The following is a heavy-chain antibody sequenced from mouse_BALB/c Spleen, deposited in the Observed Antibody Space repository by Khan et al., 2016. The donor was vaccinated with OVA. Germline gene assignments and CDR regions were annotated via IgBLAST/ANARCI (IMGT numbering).Heavy chain of an antibody. CDR2: INTYTGEP. CDR1: GYTFADYG. CDR3: ARANGNSWFAY. J-gene: IGHJ3*01. V-gene: IGHV9-3-1*01. D-gene: IGHD2-1*01. Sequence: QIQLVQSGPELMKPGETVTISCKASGYTFADYGMNWVKQAPGKGLKWMGWINTYTGEPTYADDFKGRFAFTLETSASTAYLEITNLKNEDTATYFCARANGNSWFAYWGQGTLVTVSA.